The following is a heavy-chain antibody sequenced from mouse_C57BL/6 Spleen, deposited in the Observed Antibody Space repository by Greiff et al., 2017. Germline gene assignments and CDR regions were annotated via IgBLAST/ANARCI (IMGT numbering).Heavy chain of an antibody. V-gene: IGHV1-82*01. D-gene: IGHD1-1*01. CDR1: GYAFSSSW. CDR3: AREGYHYYGRSRDYAMDY. CDR2: IYPGDGDT. Sequence: QVQLQQSGPELVKPGASVKISCKASGYAFSSSWMNWVKQRPGKGLEWIGRIYPGDGDTNYNGKFKGKATLTADKSSSTAYMQLSSLTSEVSAVYFCAREGYHYYGRSRDYAMDYWGQGTSVTVSS. J-gene: IGHJ4*01.